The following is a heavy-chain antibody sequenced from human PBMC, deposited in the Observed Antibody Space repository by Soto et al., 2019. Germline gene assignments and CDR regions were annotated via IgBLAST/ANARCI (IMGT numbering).Heavy chain of an antibody. Sequence: SETLSLTCTVFGGSISSYYWSWIRQPPGKGLEWIGYIYYSGSTNYNPSLKSRVTISVDTSKNQFSLKLSSVTAADTAVYYCARMNILSFDYWGQGTLVTVS. J-gene: IGHJ4*02. CDR1: GGSISSYY. V-gene: IGHV4-59*01. CDR2: IYYSGST. CDR3: ARMNILSFDY.